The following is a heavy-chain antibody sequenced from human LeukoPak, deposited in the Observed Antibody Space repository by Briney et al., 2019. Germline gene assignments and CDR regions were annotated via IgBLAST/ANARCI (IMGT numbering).Heavy chain of an antibody. J-gene: IGHJ6*02. CDR1: GYTFTRYA. Sequence: ASVKVSCKASGYTFTRYAMHWVRQAPGQRLEWMGWINAGNGNTKYSQKFQGRVTITRDTSASTAYMELSSLRSEDTAVYYCARASITVSPYYYYGMDVWGQGTTVTVSS. V-gene: IGHV1-3*01. CDR2: INAGNGNT. CDR3: ARASITVSPYYYYGMDV. D-gene: IGHD3-3*01.